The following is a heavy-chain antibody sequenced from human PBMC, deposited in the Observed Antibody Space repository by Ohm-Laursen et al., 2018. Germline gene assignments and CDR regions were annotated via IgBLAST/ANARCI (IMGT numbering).Heavy chain of an antibody. Sequence: ASVKVSCKASGYTFTTHYIHWVRQAPGQGLEWMGIINPSANYTHYLPKFQGRLSVTTDTSTSTVYMHLSRLTSGDTATYFCARGGLVAGTDFDFWGQGTLVTVSS. CDR3: ARGGLVAGTDFDF. J-gene: IGHJ4*02. D-gene: IGHD6-19*01. CDR1: GYTFTTHY. V-gene: IGHV1-46*01. CDR2: INPSANYT.